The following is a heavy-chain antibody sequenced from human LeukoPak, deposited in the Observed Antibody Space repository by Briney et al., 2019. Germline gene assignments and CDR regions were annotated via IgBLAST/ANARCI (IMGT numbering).Heavy chain of an antibody. Sequence: GGSLRLSCAASGFTFSSYAMSWVRQAPGKGLEWVSNISGGGGSGGSTYYADSVKGRFTISRDNSKNTLFLQMNSLRAEDTAVYYCAKSGLNRFDYWGQGTLVTVSS. D-gene: IGHD2-15*01. CDR1: GFTFSSYA. J-gene: IGHJ4*02. V-gene: IGHV3-23*01. CDR3: AKSGLNRFDY. CDR2: ISGGGGSGGST.